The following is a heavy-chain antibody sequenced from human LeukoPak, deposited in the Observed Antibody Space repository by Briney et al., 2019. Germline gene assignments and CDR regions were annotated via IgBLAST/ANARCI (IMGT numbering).Heavy chain of an antibody. Sequence: SETLSLTCAVYGGSFSGYYWSWVRQPPGKGLEWIGEINHSGSTNYNPSLKSRVTISVDTSKNQFSLKLSSVTAADTAVYYCARGLGNYYGSGGLDYWGQGTLVTVSS. V-gene: IGHV4-34*01. CDR2: INHSGST. D-gene: IGHD3-10*01. CDR1: GGSFSGYY. J-gene: IGHJ4*02. CDR3: ARGLGNYYGSGGLDY.